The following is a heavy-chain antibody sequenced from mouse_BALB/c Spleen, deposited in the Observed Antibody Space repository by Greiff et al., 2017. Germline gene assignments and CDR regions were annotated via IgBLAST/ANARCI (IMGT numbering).Heavy chain of an antibody. J-gene: IGHJ4*01. D-gene: IGHD2-4*01. CDR3: ARTEDYGAYAMDY. V-gene: IGHV1-7*01. Sequence: QVQLQQSGAELAKPGASVKMSCKASGYTFTSYWMHWVKQRPGQGLEWIGYINPSTGYTEYNQKFKDKATLTADKSSSTAYMQLSSLTSEDSAVYYCARTEDYGAYAMDYWGQGTSVTVSS. CDR2: INPSTGYT. CDR1: GYTFTSYW.